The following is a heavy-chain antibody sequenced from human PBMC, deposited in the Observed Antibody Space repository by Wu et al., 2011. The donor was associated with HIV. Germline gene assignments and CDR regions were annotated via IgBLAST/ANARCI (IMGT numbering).Heavy chain of an antibody. CDR3: AKDGQYLFFDS. CDR1: GFIFSSYG. CDR2: IRFDASDK. J-gene: IGHJ4*02. D-gene: IGHD2/OR15-2a*01. V-gene: IGHV3-30*02. Sequence: QVQLVRVVGEAWSTRGGPLRLSCAASGFIFSSYGMHWVRQAPGKGLEWVAFIRFDASDKYYTDSVKGRFTISRDNSKNTLYLQMNSLRAEDTAVYYCAKDGQYLFFDSWGQGTLVTVSS.